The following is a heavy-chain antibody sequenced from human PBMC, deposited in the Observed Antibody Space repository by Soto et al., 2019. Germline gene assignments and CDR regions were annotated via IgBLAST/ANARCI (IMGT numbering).Heavy chain of an antibody. CDR3: ARLNYYDSSGPKYDY. J-gene: IGHJ4*02. Sequence: QVQLQESGPGLVEPSGTLSLTCAVSGGSISSSNWWSWVRQPPGKGLEWIGEIYHSGSTNYNPSLKSRVTISVDKSKNQFSLKLSSVTAADTAVYYCARLNYYDSSGPKYDYWGQGTLVTVSS. V-gene: IGHV4-4*02. CDR2: IYHSGST. CDR1: GGSISSSNW. D-gene: IGHD3-22*01.